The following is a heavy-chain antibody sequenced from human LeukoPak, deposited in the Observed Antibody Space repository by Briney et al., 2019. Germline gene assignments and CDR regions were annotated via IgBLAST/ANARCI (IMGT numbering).Heavy chain of an antibody. CDR1: GFTFDDYG. V-gene: IGHV3-20*04. D-gene: IGHD3-22*01. J-gene: IGHJ4*02. Sequence: RPGGSLRLSCAASGFTFDDYGMSWVRQAPGKGLEWVSGINWNGGSTGYADSVKGRFTISRDNAKNSLYLQMNSLRAEDTALYYCARGGDSSGRLNYFDYWGQGTLVTVSS. CDR3: ARGGDSSGRLNYFDY. CDR2: INWNGGST.